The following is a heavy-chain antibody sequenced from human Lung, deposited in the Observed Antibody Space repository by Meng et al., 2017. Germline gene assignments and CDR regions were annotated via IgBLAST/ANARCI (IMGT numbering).Heavy chain of an antibody. CDR1: GSPIACYW. CDR2: IDPNNDHT. Sequence: LVVSGPEAQKSGAPFKRSCHPPGSPIACYWIHWLRQPPGQGLEWMGRIDPNNDHTQYAQNFQGSVTMTSDTSISTVYMELNGLRSDDTAVYYCARDEDISAAGKLFGDYWGQGTLVTVSS. CDR3: ARDEDISAAGKLFGDY. V-gene: IGHV1-2*06. D-gene: IGHD6-13*01. J-gene: IGHJ4*02.